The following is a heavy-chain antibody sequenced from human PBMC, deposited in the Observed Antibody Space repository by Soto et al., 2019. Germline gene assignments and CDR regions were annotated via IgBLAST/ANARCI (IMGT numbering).Heavy chain of an antibody. CDR1: GGTFSSYA. J-gene: IGHJ2*01. CDR2: IIPIFGTA. D-gene: IGHD2-15*01. Sequence: QVQLVQSGAEVKKPGSSVKVSCKASGGTFSSYAISWVRQAPGQGLEWMGGIIPIFGTANYAQKLQGRVTITADESTSTAYMELSSLSSEDTAVYYCARVVTVVKAFHYWYVDLWGRGTLVTVSS. CDR3: ARVVTVVKAFHYWYVDL. V-gene: IGHV1-69*12.